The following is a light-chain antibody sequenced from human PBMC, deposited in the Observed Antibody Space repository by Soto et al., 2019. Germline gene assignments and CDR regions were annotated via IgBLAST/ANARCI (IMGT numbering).Light chain of an antibody. J-gene: IGKJ2*01. CDR3: KQGTHWPPYT. CDR2: KVS. V-gene: IGKV2-30*01. Sequence: DVAMTQSPLSLPVTLGQPASISCRSSQSLTYSDGNTYLNWFHLRPGQSPRRLIYKVSNRDSGVPDRFSGSCTGLAVTLKSSRVEAEDVGVYSCKQGTHWPPYTFGRGTKLEIK. CDR1: QSLTYSDGNTY.